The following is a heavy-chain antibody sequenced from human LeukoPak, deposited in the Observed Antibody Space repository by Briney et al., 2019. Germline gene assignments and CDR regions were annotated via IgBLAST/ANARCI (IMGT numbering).Heavy chain of an antibody. V-gene: IGHV4-30-4*08. CDR3: ARHGDYLIDY. Sequence: PSETLSLTCTVSGVSISSGGYYWSWIRQHPGKGLEWIGYIYYSGSTYYNPSLKSRVTISVDTSKNQFSLKLSSVTAADTAVYYCARHGDYLIDYWGQGTLVTVSS. J-gene: IGHJ4*02. CDR1: GVSISSGGYY. D-gene: IGHD4-17*01. CDR2: IYYSGST.